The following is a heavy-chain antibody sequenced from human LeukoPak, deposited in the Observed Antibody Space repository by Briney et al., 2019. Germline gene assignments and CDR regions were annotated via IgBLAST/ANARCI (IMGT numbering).Heavy chain of an antibody. D-gene: IGHD2-21*02. CDR2: IRFDGSNK. V-gene: IGHV3-30*02. J-gene: IGHJ6*03. CDR1: GFTFSSYG. CDR3: AKGNCGGDCYTYYYFYMDV. Sequence: GGSLRLSCAASGFTFSSYGMHWVRQAPGKGLEWGAFIRFDGSNKYYADSVKGRFTISRDNSKLYLQMNGLRAEDTAVYYCAKGNCGGDCYTYYYFYMDVWGKGTTVTVSS.